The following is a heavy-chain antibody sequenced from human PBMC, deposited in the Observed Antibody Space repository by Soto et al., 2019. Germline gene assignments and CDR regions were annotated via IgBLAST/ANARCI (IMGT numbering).Heavy chain of an antibody. Sequence: GGSLRLSCAASGFNFDDYAMHWVRQAPGKGLEWVSGISWSSDTIDYADSVKGRFTVSRDNGKHVLYLQMNSLRAEDTALYFCAKDKVGAPQSYGMDVWGQGTTVTVSS. J-gene: IGHJ6*02. CDR2: ISWSSDTI. V-gene: IGHV3-9*01. CDR1: GFNFDDYA. CDR3: AKDKVGAPQSYGMDV. D-gene: IGHD1-26*01.